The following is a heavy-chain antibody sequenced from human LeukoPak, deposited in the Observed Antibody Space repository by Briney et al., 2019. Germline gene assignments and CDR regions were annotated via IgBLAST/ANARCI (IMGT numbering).Heavy chain of an antibody. Sequence: SETPSLICTVSGGSICSSSYYWGWLRQPPGKGLERSGSIHYSGGTYYNPSLQSRVTISVDTSKTQFSLKLSSVTAADTAVYYCAGHESLEAFDDWGQGTLVTVSS. CDR3: AGHESLEAFDD. CDR2: IHYSGGT. D-gene: IGHD6-6*01. V-gene: IGHV4-39*01. J-gene: IGHJ4*01. CDR1: GGSICSSSYY.